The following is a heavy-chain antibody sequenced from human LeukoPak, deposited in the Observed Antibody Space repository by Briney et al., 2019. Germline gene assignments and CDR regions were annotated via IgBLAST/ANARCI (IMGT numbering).Heavy chain of an antibody. CDR3: ATDFPPSNGFDY. V-gene: IGHV1-24*01. J-gene: IGHJ4*02. CDR2: FDPEDGET. Sequence: ASVKVSCKASGYTFTGYYMHWVRQAPGKGLEWMGGFDPEDGETIYAQKFQGRVTMTEDTSTDTAYMELSSLRSEDTAVYYCATDFPPSNGFDYWGRGTLVTVSS. CDR1: GYTFTGYY. D-gene: IGHD4/OR15-4a*01.